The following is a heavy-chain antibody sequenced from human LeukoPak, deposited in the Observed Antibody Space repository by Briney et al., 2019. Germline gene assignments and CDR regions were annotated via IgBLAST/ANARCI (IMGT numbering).Heavy chain of an antibody. CDR3: AREGSYGVYYYYYMDV. D-gene: IGHD2-15*01. V-gene: IGHV3-21*01. CDR2: ISSSSSYI. CDR1: GFTFSSYS. J-gene: IGHJ6*03. Sequence: GGSLRLSCAASGFTFSSYSMNWVRQAPGKGLEWVSSISSSSSYIYYADSVKGRFTISRDNAKNSLYLQMDSLRAEDTAVYYCAREGSYGVYYYYYMDVWGKGTTVTVSS.